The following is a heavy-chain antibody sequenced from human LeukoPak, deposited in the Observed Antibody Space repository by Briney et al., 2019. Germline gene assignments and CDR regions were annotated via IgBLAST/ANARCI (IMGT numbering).Heavy chain of an antibody. CDR2: INHSGST. CDR1: GGSFSGYY. Sequence: SETLSPTCAVYGGSFSGYYWSWIRQPPGKGLEWIGEINHSGSTNYNASLKSRVTISVDTSKNQFSLKLSSVTAADTAVYYCARELVDYDFWSGYYPKYYFDYWGQGTLVTVSS. CDR3: ARELVDYDFWSGYYPKYYFDY. V-gene: IGHV4-34*01. D-gene: IGHD3-3*01. J-gene: IGHJ4*02.